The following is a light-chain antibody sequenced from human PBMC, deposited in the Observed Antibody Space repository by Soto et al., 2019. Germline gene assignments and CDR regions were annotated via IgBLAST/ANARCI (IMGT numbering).Light chain of an antibody. J-gene: IGKJ4*01. CDR3: QQSYTTPPT. CDR1: QTITTY. Sequence: DIQMTQSPSSLSASIGDGVTITCRASQTITTYLNWYQQKPGKAPSLLIYAASSLQSGVPSRFSGSGSGTDFTLTISSLQPEDFATYYCQQSYTTPPTFGGGTKVAIK. V-gene: IGKV1-39*01. CDR2: AAS.